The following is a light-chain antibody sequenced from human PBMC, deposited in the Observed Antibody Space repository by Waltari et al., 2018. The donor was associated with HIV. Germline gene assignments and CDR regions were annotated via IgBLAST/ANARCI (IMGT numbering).Light chain of an antibody. CDR2: GVS. CDR1: QSIAKN. J-gene: IGKJ4*01. Sequence: EIVMTQSPATLSVSPGERVTLSCRASQSIAKNLAWYQQKPGQAPRLLMYGVSTRATGIPARFSGSGSWTEFTLTISRLEPEDFAVYYCQQYGSSPLTFGGGTKVEIK. CDR3: QQYGSSPLT. V-gene: IGKV3-15*01.